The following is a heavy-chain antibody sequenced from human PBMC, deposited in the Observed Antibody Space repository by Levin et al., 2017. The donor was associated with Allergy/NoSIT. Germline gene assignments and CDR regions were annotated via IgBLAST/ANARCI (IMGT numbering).Heavy chain of an antibody. J-gene: IGHJ4*02. CDR2: INHSGST. V-gene: IGHV4-34*01. CDR1: GGSFSGYY. Sequence: SETLSLTCAVYGGSFSGYYWSWIRQPPGKGLEWIGEINHSGSTNYNPSLKSRVTISVDTSKNQFSLKLSSVTAADTAVYYCARVVLCSGGSCYIDYWGQGTLVTVSS. D-gene: IGHD2-15*01. CDR3: ARVVLCSGGSCYIDY.